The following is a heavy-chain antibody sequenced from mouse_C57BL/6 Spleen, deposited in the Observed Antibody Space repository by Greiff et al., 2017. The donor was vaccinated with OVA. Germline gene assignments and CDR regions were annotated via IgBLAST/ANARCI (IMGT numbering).Heavy chain of an antibody. V-gene: IGHV5-17*01. CDR1: GFTFSDYG. CDR3: ARTYDYRYFDV. J-gene: IGHJ1*03. D-gene: IGHD2-3*01. CDR2: ISSGSSTI. Sequence: EVQLQESGGGLVKPGGSLKLSCAASGFTFSDYGMHWVRQAPEKGLEWVAYISSGSSTIYYADTVKGRFTISRDNAKNTLFLQMTSLRSEDTAMYYCARTYDYRYFDVWGTGTTVTVSS.